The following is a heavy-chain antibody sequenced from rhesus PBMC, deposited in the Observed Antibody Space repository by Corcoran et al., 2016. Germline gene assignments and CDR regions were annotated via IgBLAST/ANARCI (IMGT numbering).Heavy chain of an antibody. CDR1: GYSINSGFY. V-gene: IGHV4-99*01. Sequence: QVQLQESGPGLVKPSETLSLTCAVSGYSINSGFYWVWIRQPPGKGLEYIASISGVSGSTNYNPSLKSRVTISKDMSKNQFFLKLTSVTAADTAVYYCARHGLTGGFDYWGQGVLVTVSS. CDR2: ISGVSGST. CDR3: ARHGLTGGFDY. J-gene: IGHJ4*01. D-gene: IGHD7-45*01.